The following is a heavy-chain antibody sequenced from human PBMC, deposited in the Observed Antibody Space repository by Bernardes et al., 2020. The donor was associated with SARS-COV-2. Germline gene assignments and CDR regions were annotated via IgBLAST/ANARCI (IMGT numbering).Heavy chain of an antibody. CDR1: GGSISSGGYY. CDR2: IYYSGST. Sequence: SETLSLTCTVSGGSISSGGYYWSWIRQHPGKGLEWIGYIYYSGSTYYNPSLKSRVTISVDTSKNQFSLKLSSVTAADTAVYYCARESSAARPAEGFYYYYYGMDVWGQGTTVTVSS. V-gene: IGHV4-31*03. J-gene: IGHJ6*02. D-gene: IGHD6-6*01. CDR3: ARESSAARPAEGFYYYYYGMDV.